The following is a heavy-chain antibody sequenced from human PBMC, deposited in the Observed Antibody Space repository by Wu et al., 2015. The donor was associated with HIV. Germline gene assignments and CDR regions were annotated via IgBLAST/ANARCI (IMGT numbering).Heavy chain of an antibody. D-gene: IGHD4-23*01. J-gene: IGHJ6*02. V-gene: IGHV1-69*13. CDR1: GYTFSNYG. Sequence: QVQLLQSAAEAKKPGASVKLSCKASGYTFSNYGISWVRQAPGQGLEWMGWIILYFGQANYARKFQGRVTITADESTNTSYMELSSLRSEDTAVYYCARDPPPVVTPNDYYYGMDVWGQGTTVTVSS. CDR3: ARDPPPVVTPNDYYYGMDV. CDR2: IILYFGQA.